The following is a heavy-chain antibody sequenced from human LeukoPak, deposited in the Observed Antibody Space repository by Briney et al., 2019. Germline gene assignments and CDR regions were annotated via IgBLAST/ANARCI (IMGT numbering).Heavy chain of an antibody. CDR3: ARAGPNNVVVVAATEDAFDI. J-gene: IGHJ3*02. CDR1: GYTFTSYY. D-gene: IGHD2-15*01. CDR2: INPSGGST. Sequence: GASVKVSCKASGYTFTSYYMHWVRQAPGQGQEWMGIINPSGGSTSYAQKFQGRGTMTRDTSTSTVYMELSSLRSEDTAVYYCARAGPNNVVVVAATEDAFDIWGQGTMVTVSS. V-gene: IGHV1-46*01.